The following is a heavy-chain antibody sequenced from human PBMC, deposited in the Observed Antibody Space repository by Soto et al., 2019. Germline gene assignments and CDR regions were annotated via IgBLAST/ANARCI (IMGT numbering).Heavy chain of an antibody. CDR2: IIPIFGTA. V-gene: IGHV1-69*06. Sequence: QVQLVQSGAEVKKPGSSVKVSCKASGGTFSSYAISWVRQAPGQGLEWMGGIIPIFGTANYAQKFQGRVTITADKSTSTAYRELSSLRSEDTAVYYCSGNDYYDSSGPVSSTHWGQGTLVTVSS. CDR3: SGNDYYDSSGPVSSTH. D-gene: IGHD3-22*01. J-gene: IGHJ4*02. CDR1: GGTFSSYA.